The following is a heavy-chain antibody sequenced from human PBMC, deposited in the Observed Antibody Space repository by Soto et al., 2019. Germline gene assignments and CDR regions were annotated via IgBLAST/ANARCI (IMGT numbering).Heavy chain of an antibody. Sequence: EVQLVESGGGLVKPGGSLRLSCTASGFAFNTYSMNWVRQAPGKGLEWVSSINAASTYIYYSDSLRGRITLSRDNAKVSLFLQMNRLRPDDTSLYYSVRDIGRYFRSGYMDLWGDGATVTVSS. CDR1: GFAFNTYS. V-gene: IGHV3-21*02. D-gene: IGHD3-9*01. CDR2: INAASTYI. CDR3: VRDIGRYFRSGYMDL. J-gene: IGHJ6*03.